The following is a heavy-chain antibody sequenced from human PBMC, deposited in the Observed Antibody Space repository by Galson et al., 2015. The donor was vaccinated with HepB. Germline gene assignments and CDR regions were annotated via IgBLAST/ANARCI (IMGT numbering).Heavy chain of an antibody. CDR2: ISHKGGDT. D-gene: IGHD1-14*01. Sequence: SVKVSCKASGYTFTDYYIHWVRQAPGEGLEWMGWISHKGGDTKYAQKAQGRVTLTRDTSTSTAYMEVSRLTYDDTAVYYCTRGSSLTTRFPLNYWGQGTLVAVSP. CDR3: TRGSSLTTRFPLNY. CDR1: GYTFTDYY. J-gene: IGHJ4*02. V-gene: IGHV1-2*02.